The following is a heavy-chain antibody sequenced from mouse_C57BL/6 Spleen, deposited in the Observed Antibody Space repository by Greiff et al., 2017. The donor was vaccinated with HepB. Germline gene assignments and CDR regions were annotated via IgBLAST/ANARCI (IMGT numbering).Heavy chain of an antibody. J-gene: IGHJ4*01. CDR2: ISYDGSN. CDR3: ARGLRSYAMDY. D-gene: IGHD1-1*01. V-gene: IGHV3-6*01. Sequence: EVQLVESGPGLVKPSQSLSLTCSVTGYSITSGYYWNWIRQFPGNKLEWMGYISYDGSNNYNPSLKNRISITRDTSKNQFFLKLNSVTTEDTATYYCARGLRSYAMDYWGQGTSVTVSS. CDR1: GYSITSGYY.